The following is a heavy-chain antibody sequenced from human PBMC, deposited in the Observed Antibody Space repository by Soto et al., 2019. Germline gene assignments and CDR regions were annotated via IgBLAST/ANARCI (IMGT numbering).Heavy chain of an antibody. J-gene: IGHJ6*02. Sequence: QVQLQESGPGLVKPSETLSLTCTVSRGSGRSDNYYWTWIRQTPVKGLEWLGFISKTGNPTYNPSLKSRVTICLDRSKNRSSLRLTSVTAADTAVYYCARDIPSDGYNFGSGAMDVWGQGTTVTVS. D-gene: IGHD5-12*01. CDR1: RGSGRSDNYY. CDR3: ARDIPSDGYNFGSGAMDV. CDR2: ISKTGNP. V-gene: IGHV4-61*03.